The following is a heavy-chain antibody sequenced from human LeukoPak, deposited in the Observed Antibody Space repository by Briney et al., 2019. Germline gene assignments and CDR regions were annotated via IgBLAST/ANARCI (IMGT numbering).Heavy chain of an antibody. J-gene: IGHJ4*02. CDR2: IYYSGST. D-gene: IGHD3-10*01. V-gene: IGHV4-39*07. CDR1: GGSISGSSYY. Sequence: SETLSLTCTVSGGSISGSSYYWGWIRQPPGKGLEWIGSIYYSGSTYYNPSLKSRVTISVDTSKNQFSLKLSSVTAVDTAVYYCARKENVYYYFDYWGQGTLVTVSS. CDR3: ARKENVYYYFDY.